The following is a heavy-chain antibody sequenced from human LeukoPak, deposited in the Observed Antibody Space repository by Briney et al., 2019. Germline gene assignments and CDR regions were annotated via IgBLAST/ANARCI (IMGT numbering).Heavy chain of an antibody. CDR3: ARGYCSSTSCNEDY. Sequence: PSETLSLTCTVSGGSISSYYWSWIRQPPGKGLEWIGYIYYSGSTNYNPSLKSRLTISVDTSKNQFSLKLSSVTAADTAVYYCARGYCSSTSCNEDYWGQGTLVTVSS. CDR1: GGSISSYY. J-gene: IGHJ4*02. V-gene: IGHV4-59*12. CDR2: IYYSGST. D-gene: IGHD2-2*01.